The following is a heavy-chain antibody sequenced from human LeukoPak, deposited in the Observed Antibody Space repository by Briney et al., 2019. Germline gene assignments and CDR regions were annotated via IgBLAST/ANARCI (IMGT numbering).Heavy chain of an antibody. J-gene: IGHJ6*03. V-gene: IGHV4-59*01. D-gene: IGHD2-15*01. CDR1: GGSIRSYY. CDR3: ARRGGPQNYYMDV. Sequence: SETLSLTCTVSGGSIRSYYWNWIRQPPGKGLEWIGYIYYSGTTNYNPSLRSRVTMSVDTSKNQFSLKLSSVTAADTAVYYCARRGGPQNYYMDVWGKGTTVTVSS. CDR2: IYYSGTT.